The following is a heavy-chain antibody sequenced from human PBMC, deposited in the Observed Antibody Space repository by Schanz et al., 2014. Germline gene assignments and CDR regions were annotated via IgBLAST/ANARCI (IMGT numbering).Heavy chain of an antibody. J-gene: IGHJ4*02. CDR2: ISGSGGST. CDR3: ARTDQQMQRPDY. D-gene: IGHD2-2*01. CDR1: GFTFSSYA. Sequence: EVQLVESGGGLVQPGGSLRLSCAASGFTFSSYAMSWVRQAPGKGLEWVSVISGSGGSTYYADSVKGRFTISRDNSKNTLYLLMNSLRAEDTAVYYCARTDQQMQRPDYWGQGTLVIVSS. V-gene: IGHV3-23*04.